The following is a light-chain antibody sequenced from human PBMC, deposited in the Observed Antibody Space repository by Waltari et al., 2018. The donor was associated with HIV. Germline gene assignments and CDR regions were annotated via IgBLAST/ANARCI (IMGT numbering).Light chain of an antibody. V-gene: IGLV3-1*01. CDR3: QAWDSTTAV. Sequence: SYELTQPPSVSVSPGQTASITCPGDKLGDYYVFWYQQNTGQSPVVVIYQNSRRPSGIPERFSGSNSGNSATLTISGTQAMDEADYYCQAWDSTTAVFGTGTKVTVL. CDR1: KLGDYY. J-gene: IGLJ1*01. CDR2: QNS.